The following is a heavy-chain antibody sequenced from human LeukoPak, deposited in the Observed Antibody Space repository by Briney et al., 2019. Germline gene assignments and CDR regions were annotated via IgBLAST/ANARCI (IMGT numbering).Heavy chain of an antibody. CDR2: ITSDSTYI. CDR3: GIDFTS. J-gene: IGHJ5*02. CDR1: GFTFSSYG. Sequence: GGSLRLSCAASGFTFSSYGMVWVRQAPGKGLEWVSSITSDSTYIYYADSVKGRFTISRDNAKNSLYLQMNSLRAEDTAVYYCGIDFTSWGQGTLDTVSS. V-gene: IGHV3-21*01.